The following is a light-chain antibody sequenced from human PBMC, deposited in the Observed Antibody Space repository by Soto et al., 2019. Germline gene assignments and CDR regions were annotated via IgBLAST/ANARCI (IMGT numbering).Light chain of an antibody. CDR1: SSDIGGYKY. CDR2: DVS. CDR3: SSYTSSTTYV. J-gene: IGLJ1*01. V-gene: IGLV2-14*03. Sequence: QSALTQPASVSGSPGQAITISCTGTSSDIGGYKYVSWYQQYPGKAPQLIIYDVSDRPSGISNRFSGSKSDNTASLTISGLQAEDEAEYYCSSYTSSTTYVFGTGTKVTVL.